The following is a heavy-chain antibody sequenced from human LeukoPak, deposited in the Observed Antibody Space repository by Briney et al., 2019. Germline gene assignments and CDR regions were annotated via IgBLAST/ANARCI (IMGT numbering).Heavy chain of an antibody. CDR3: ARGTYYYDSSGYYSRAY. CDR2: ISSSGSTI. Sequence: GGSLRLSCAASGFTFSDYYMSWIRQAPGKGLEWVSYISSSGSTIYYADSVKGRFTISRDNAKNSLYLQMNSLRTEDTAVYYCARGTYYYDSSGYYSRAYWGQGTLVTVSS. CDR1: GFTFSDYY. V-gene: IGHV3-11*04. D-gene: IGHD3-22*01. J-gene: IGHJ4*02.